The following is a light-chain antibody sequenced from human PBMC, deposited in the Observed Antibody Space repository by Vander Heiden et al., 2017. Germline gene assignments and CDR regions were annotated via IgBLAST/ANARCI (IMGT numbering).Light chain of an antibody. CDR2: LGS. CDR1: QSLLHSNGNNY. V-gene: IGKV2-28*01. CDR3: RQVLQKLHT. J-gene: IGKJ4*01. Sequence: DIVLTQSPLSLPVTPGEPASISCRSSQSLLHSNGNNYVDWYLQKPGQSPQLLLYLGSYRASGVPDRSSGSGPGTDFTLKISRVEAADVGVYYCRQVLQKLHTFGGGTKVEIK.